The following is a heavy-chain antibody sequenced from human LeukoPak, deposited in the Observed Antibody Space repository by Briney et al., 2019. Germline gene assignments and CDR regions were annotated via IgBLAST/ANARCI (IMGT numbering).Heavy chain of an antibody. CDR1: GYTFAKYA. CDR3: ARSILVVPVASHYNYGVDV. Sequence: ASVKVSCKASGYTFAKYAIHWVRQAPGQRLEWMGWINAGNGNTRYSQKFQGGVTITRDTSASTAYMELSSLRSEDTAVYYCARSILVVPVASHYNYGVDVWGQGPRSPSP. CDR2: INAGNGNT. V-gene: IGHV1-3*01. D-gene: IGHD2-2*01. J-gene: IGHJ6*02.